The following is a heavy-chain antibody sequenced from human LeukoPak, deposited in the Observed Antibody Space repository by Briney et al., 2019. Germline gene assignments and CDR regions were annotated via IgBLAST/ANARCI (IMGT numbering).Heavy chain of an antibody. CDR3: ASRSYYYDRSGLFDG. Sequence: SEPLSLTCTVSGGSISSSSYYWGRIRRPPGKGLEWIGSIYYSGSTYYHPSLKSRGTISVDTSKNQFSLKLSSVTAADTAVYYCASRSYYYDRSGLFDGWGQGTLVAVS. CDR2: IYYSGST. CDR1: GGSISSSSYY. V-gene: IGHV4-39*01. J-gene: IGHJ4*02. D-gene: IGHD3-22*01.